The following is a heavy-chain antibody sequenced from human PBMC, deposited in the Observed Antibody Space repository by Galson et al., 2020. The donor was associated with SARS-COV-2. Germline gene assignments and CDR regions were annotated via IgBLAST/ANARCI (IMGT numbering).Heavy chain of an antibody. V-gene: IGHV5-10-1*01. D-gene: IGHD3-9*01. CDR3: ARATPPDYDILTGYFSNYYYYMDV. J-gene: IGHJ6*03. CDR2: IDPSDSYT. CDR1: GYSFTSYW. Sequence: HGESLKISCKGSGYSFTSYWISWVRQMPGKGLEWMGRIDPSDSYTNYSPSFQGHVTISADKSISTADLQWSSLKASDTAMYYCARATPPDYDILTGYFSNYYYYMDVWGKGTTVTVSS.